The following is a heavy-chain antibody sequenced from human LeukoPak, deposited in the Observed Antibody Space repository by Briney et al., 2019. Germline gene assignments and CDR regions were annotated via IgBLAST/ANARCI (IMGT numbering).Heavy chain of an antibody. CDR3: ARKTYYYDSMGYYSYFDS. CDR2: IYYSGST. CDR1: GGSISSGDYY. D-gene: IGHD3-22*01. V-gene: IGHV4-30-4*01. Sequence: PSETLSLTCTVSGGSISSGDYYWSWIRQPPGKGLEWIGYIYYSGSTYYNPSLKSRVTISVDTSKNQFSLKLSSVTAADTAVYYCARKTYYYDSMGYYSYFDSWGQGTLVTVSS. J-gene: IGHJ4*02.